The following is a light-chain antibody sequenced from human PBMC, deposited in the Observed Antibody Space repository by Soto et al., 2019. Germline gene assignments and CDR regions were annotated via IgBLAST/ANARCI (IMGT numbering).Light chain of an antibody. CDR2: DAS. CDR3: QQRSNWPIT. J-gene: IGKJ5*01. V-gene: IGKV3-11*01. Sequence: EIGMTQSPTTLSVSPGEGATVSCRASQSVSSHLAWYQHKPGQAPRLLFYDASNRATGIPARFSGSGSGTDFTLTISSLEPEDFAVYYCQQRSNWPITFGQGTRLEIK. CDR1: QSVSSH.